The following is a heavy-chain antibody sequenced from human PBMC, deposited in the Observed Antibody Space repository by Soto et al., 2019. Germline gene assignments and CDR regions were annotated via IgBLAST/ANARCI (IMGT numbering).Heavy chain of an antibody. CDR3: ARGGYSSGWYANWFDP. Sequence: QVQLVESGGGVVQPERSLRLSCAASGFTFSSYGMHWVRQAPGKGLEWVAVIWYDGSNKYYADSVKGRFTISRDNSKNTLYLQMNSLRAEDTAVYYCARGGYSSGWYANWFDPWGQGTLVTVSS. CDR2: IWYDGSNK. V-gene: IGHV3-33*01. J-gene: IGHJ5*02. CDR1: GFTFSSYG. D-gene: IGHD6-19*01.